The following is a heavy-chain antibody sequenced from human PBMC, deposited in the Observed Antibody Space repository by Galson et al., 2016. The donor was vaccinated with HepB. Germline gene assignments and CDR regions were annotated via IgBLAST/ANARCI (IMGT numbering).Heavy chain of an antibody. J-gene: IGHJ2*01. CDR1: GFTFTNHA. CDR2: ISGRGDNI. D-gene: IGHD4-23*01. Sequence: SLRLSCAASGFTFTNHAMSWVRQAPGKGLEWVSTISGRGDNIYYADSVKGRFTISRDNSKNTLFLQLNSLRAEDTAIYYCARALGSNSDWYFDLWGRGTLVSVSS. CDR3: ARALGSNSDWYFDL. V-gene: IGHV3-23*01.